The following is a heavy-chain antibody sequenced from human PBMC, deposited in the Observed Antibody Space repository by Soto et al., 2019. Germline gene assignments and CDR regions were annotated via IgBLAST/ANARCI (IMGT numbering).Heavy chain of an antibody. J-gene: IGHJ6*02. CDR2: IIPIFGTA. CDR3: ASRPYDYYHYGMDV. CDR1: GGTFSSYA. D-gene: IGHD4-17*01. V-gene: IGHV1-69*12. Sequence: QVQLVQSGAEVKKPGSSVKVSCKASGGTFSSYAISWVRQAPGQGLEWMGGIIPIFGTANYAQKFQGRVTITADESTSTAYMELSSLISEDTAVYYCASRPYDYYHYGMDVWGQGTTVTVSS.